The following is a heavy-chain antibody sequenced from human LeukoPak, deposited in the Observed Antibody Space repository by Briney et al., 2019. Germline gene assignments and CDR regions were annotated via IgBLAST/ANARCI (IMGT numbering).Heavy chain of an antibody. CDR2: ISGSGVST. CDR3: AKDLGWGAFDI. D-gene: IGHD1-26*01. Sequence: GGSLRLSCAASGFTFSSYAMSWVRQAPGKGLEWVSGISGSGVSTYYADSVKGRFTISRDNSKNTLFLQMNSLRAEDTAVYYCAKDLGWGAFDIWGQGTMVTVSS. V-gene: IGHV3-23*01. J-gene: IGHJ3*02. CDR1: GFTFSSYA.